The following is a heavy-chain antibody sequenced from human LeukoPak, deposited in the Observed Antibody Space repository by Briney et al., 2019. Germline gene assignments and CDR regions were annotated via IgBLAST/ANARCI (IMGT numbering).Heavy chain of an antibody. V-gene: IGHV4-59*01. Sequence: SETLSLTCTVSGGSISSYYWSWIRQPPGKGLEWIAYIYYSGSTNYNPSLKSRVTISVDTSKNQFSLKLSSVTAADTAVYYCARGLAGTGGGYFDYWGQGTLVTVSS. J-gene: IGHJ4*02. D-gene: IGHD6-19*01. CDR3: ARGLAGTGGGYFDY. CDR1: GGSISSYY. CDR2: IYYSGST.